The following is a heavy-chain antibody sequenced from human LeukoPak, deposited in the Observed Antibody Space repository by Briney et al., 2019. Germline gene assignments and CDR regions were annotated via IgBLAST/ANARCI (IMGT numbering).Heavy chain of an antibody. Sequence: XGSLRLSCAASGFTFSSYSMNWVRQAPGKGLEWVSSISSSSSYIYYAGSVKGRFTISRDNAKNSLYLQMNSLRAEDTAVYYCARDPPRIAVAVRFDYWGQGTLVTVSS. CDR1: GFTFSSYS. CDR3: ARDPPRIAVAVRFDY. V-gene: IGHV3-21*01. D-gene: IGHD6-19*01. CDR2: ISSSSSYI. J-gene: IGHJ4*02.